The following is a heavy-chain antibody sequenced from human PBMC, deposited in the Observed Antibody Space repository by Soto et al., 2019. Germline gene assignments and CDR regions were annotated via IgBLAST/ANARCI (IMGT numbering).Heavy chain of an antibody. Sequence: QVQLQESGPGLVKPSQTPSLTCTVSGGSIRSGGYYWNWIRQHPGKGLEWIGYIYYSGHTYYNPSLKSRVTISVDTSKNQFSLNLSSVTAADTAVYYCARDYYDRSEYFQHWGQGTLVTVSS. V-gene: IGHV4-31*03. CDR2: IYYSGHT. D-gene: IGHD3-22*01. CDR3: ARDYYDRSEYFQH. J-gene: IGHJ1*01. CDR1: GGSIRSGGYY.